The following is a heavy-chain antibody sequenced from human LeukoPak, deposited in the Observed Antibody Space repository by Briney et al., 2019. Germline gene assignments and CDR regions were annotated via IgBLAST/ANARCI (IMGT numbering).Heavy chain of an antibody. J-gene: IGHJ3*02. V-gene: IGHV4-59*01. D-gene: IGHD3-22*01. CDR2: IYYNGNT. CDR3: VRGNYDNRGYSNAFDI. CDR1: GASISSSY. Sequence: SETLSLTCTVSGASISSSYWSWIRQPPRKRLEWIGYIYYNGNTNSNPSLKGRVTISADTSKNQFSLRLSSVTAADSAVYYCVRGNYDNRGYSNAFDIWGQGAMVTVSS.